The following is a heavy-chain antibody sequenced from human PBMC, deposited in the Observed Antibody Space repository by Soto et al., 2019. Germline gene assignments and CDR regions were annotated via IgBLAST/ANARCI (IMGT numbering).Heavy chain of an antibody. CDR1: GYSFTNYC. J-gene: IGHJ2*01. Sequence: QVQLVQSGADVKKPGTSVKVSRKAAGYSFTNYCMYWVRQAPGQGLEWMGMINPRTGSTRYAQKFQDRVTLTRDTSTTTVYMELSTLISDDTAVYYCARDGGLLTASWHYDLWGPGTLVTVSS. CDR3: ARDGGLLTASWHYDL. D-gene: IGHD2-15*01. CDR2: INPRTGST. V-gene: IGHV1-46*01.